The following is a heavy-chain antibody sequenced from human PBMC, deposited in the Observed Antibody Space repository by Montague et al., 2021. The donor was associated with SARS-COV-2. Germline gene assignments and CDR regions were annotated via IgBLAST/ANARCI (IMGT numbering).Heavy chain of an antibody. Sequence: SETLSLTCTVSGYSISSGYYWGWILQPPGKGLEWIGSIYHSGSTYYNPSLKSRVTISVDTSTNQFSLKLSSVTAADTAVYYCARSQDCSTTSCHFDYWGQGTLVTVSS. CDR2: IYHSGST. J-gene: IGHJ4*02. V-gene: IGHV4-38-2*02. CDR1: GYSISSGYY. CDR3: ARSQDCSTTSCHFDY. D-gene: IGHD2-2*01.